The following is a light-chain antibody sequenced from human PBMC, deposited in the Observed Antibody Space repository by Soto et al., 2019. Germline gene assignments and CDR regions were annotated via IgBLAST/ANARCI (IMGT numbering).Light chain of an antibody. CDR1: QSISSD. V-gene: IGKV1-39*01. Sequence: DIQMTQSPSSLSASVGDRVTITCLASQSISSDLKWYQQKPGKAPKLLIYAASSLQSGVPSRFSGSGSGTDFTLTISSLQPADFATYYCQQSYSTPLTFGGGTKVEIK. CDR3: QQSYSTPLT. J-gene: IGKJ4*01. CDR2: AAS.